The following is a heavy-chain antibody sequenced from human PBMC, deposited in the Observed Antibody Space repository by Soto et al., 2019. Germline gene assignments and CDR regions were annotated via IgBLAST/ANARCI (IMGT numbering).Heavy chain of an antibody. J-gene: IGHJ6*02. D-gene: IGHD6-6*01. CDR2: ISGSGGST. Sequence: GGSLRLSCAASGFTFSSYAMSWVRQAPGKGLEWVSAISGSGGSTYYADSVKGRFTISRDNSKNTLYLQMNSLRAEDTAVYYCAKDRSPYSSSISYGMDVWGQGTTVTAP. CDR1: GFTFSSYA. V-gene: IGHV3-23*01. CDR3: AKDRSPYSSSISYGMDV.